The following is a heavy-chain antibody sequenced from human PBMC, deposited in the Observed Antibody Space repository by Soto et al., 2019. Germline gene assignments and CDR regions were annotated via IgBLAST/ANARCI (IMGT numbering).Heavy chain of an antibody. J-gene: IGHJ4*02. V-gene: IGHV4-30-4*01. Sequence: LSLTCTVSGDSIRSGNHYWSWIRQPPGKGLEWIGYIYYSGSTYYSPSLKSRVTISVDTSKNQFSLKLSSMTPADTAVYYCARARFCTSTSCYHYFDFWGQGTLVTVSS. CDR2: IYYSGST. CDR1: GDSIRSGNHY. CDR3: ARARFCTSTSCYHYFDF. D-gene: IGHD2-2*01.